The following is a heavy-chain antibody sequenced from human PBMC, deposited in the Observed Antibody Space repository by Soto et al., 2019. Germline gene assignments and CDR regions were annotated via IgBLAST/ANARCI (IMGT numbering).Heavy chain of an antibody. Sequence: QVQLQESGPGLVKPSQTLSVTCTVSGYSMGNSYYFWSWVRQPPGKGLEWIGYIYSSGSAYFHPSLQSRVSISIDKSKNQFFLNMTSVTAADTAVYYCARLAGYWGQGILVTVSS. CDR2: IYSSGSA. CDR1: GYSMGNSYYF. J-gene: IGHJ4*02. V-gene: IGHV4-30-4*01. CDR3: ARLAGY.